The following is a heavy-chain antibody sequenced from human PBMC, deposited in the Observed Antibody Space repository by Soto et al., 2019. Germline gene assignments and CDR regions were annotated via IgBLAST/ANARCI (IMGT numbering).Heavy chain of an antibody. CDR3: AKDHSRSTTNRNFDY. CDR1: GFTFSSYA. CDR2: ISGGGGSA. D-gene: IGHD2-2*01. Sequence: EVQLLESGGGLVQPGGSLRLSCAASGFTFSSYAMSWVRQAPGKGLECVSAISGGGGSAYYADSVKGRFTISRDNSKNTLYLQMNSLRVEDTAVYYCAKDHSRSTTNRNFDYWGQGTLVTVSS. J-gene: IGHJ4*02. V-gene: IGHV3-23*01.